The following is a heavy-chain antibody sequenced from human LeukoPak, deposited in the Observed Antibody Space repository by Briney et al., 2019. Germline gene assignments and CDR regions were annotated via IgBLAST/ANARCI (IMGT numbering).Heavy chain of an antibody. CDR3: AAPSTRNSGRSGWYLFDY. CDR1: VLTFCIYA. J-gene: IGHJ4*02. Sequence: PGGSLSLSCAPSVLTFCIYAMSGVRGAPGEGLEWVSTICCSGDSTSYGDTVNGRFTTSRDNSKNAMYLQMNSLRAEDQTVYYSAAPSTRNSGRSGWYLFDYWCRGTRVTVSA. CDR2: ICCSGDST. V-gene: IGHV3-23*01. D-gene: IGHD6-13*01.